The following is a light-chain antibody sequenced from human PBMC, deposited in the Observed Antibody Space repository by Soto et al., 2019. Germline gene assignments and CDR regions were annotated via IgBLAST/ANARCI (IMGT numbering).Light chain of an antibody. Sequence: QSALTQPPSASGSPGQSVTISCTGTSSDVGGYNYVSWYQQHPGKAPKLIIYEVTKRPSGVPDRFSGSKSGNTASLTVSGLQAEDEADYYCSSYAGTNNLLFGGGTKLTV. CDR3: SSYAGTNNLL. CDR1: SSDVGGYNY. V-gene: IGLV2-8*01. CDR2: EVT. J-gene: IGLJ2*01.